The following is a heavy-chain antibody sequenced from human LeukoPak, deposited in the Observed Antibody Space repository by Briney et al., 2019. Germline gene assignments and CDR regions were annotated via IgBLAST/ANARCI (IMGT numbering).Heavy chain of an antibody. CDR3: AVTTVTTDDY. V-gene: IGHV1-2*02. CDR1: GYTFTDYY. Sequence: ASVKVSCKASGYTFTDYYMHWVRQAPGQGLEWMGWINPNSGGTNYAQKFQGRVTMTRDTSISTAYMELSRLRSDDTAVYFCAVTTVTTDDYWGQGPLVTVSS. CDR2: INPNSGGT. J-gene: IGHJ4*02. D-gene: IGHD4-17*01.